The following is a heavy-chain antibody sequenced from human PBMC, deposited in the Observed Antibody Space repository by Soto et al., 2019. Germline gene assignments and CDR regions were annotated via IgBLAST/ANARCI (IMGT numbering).Heavy chain of an antibody. CDR3: ATRTFGYAFDI. CDR1: GYTLTELS. J-gene: IGHJ3*02. D-gene: IGHD3-10*01. V-gene: IGHV1-24*01. CDR2: FDPEDGET. Sequence: ASVKVSCKVSGYTLTELSMHWVRQAPGKGLEWMGGFDPEDGETIYAQKFQGRVTMTEDTSTDTAYMELSSLRSEDTAVDYCATRTFGYAFDIWGQRTMVTFSS.